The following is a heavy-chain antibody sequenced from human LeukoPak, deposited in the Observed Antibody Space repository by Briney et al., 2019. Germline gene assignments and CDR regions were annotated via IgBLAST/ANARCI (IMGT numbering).Heavy chain of an antibody. V-gene: IGHV3-23*01. D-gene: IGHD2-2*01. CDR3: AKEGRYCSSTSCSEPFDY. CDR2: ISGSGGGT. CDR1: GFTFSSYA. J-gene: IGHJ4*02. Sequence: PGGSLRLSCAASGFTFSSYAMSWVRQAPGKGLEWVSAISGSGGGTYYADSVKGRFTISRDNSKNTLYLQMNSLRAEDTAVYYCAKEGRYCSSTSCSEPFDYWGQGTLVTVSS.